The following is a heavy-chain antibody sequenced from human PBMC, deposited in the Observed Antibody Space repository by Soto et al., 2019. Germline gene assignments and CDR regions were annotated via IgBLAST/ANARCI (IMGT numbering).Heavy chain of an antibody. CDR1: GYTFTGYY. CDR2: INPNSGGT. CDR3: ARGSIEVRFPLLYSSWFDP. V-gene: IGHV1-2*02. Sequence: ASVKVSCKASGYTFTGYYMHWVRQAPGQGLEWMGWINPNSGGTNYAQKFQGRVTMTRDTSISTAYMELSRLRSDDTAVYYCARGSIEVRFPLLYSSWFDPWGQGTLVTVSS. D-gene: IGHD2-2*02. J-gene: IGHJ5*02.